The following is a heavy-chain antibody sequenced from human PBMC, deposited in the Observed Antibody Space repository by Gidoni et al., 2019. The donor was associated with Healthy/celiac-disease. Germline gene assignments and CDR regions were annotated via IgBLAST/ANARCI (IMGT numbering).Heavy chain of an antibody. CDR3: ARRAIDDSSGYYSTFDY. V-gene: IGHV5-51*03. CDR2: IYPGDSDT. Sequence: EVQLVQSGAEVKKPGESLKISCKGSGYSFTSYWIGWVRQMPGKGLEWMGIIYPGDSDTRYSPSFQGQVTISADKSISTAYLQWSSLKASDTAMYYCARRAIDDSSGYYSTFDYWGQGTLVTVSS. CDR1: GYSFTSYW. J-gene: IGHJ4*02. D-gene: IGHD3-22*01.